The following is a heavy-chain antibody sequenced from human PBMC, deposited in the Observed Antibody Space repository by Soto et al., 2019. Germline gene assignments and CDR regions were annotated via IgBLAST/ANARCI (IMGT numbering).Heavy chain of an antibody. V-gene: IGHV4-39*01. CDR2: IYYSGYT. CDR3: ARNKSLPNSFDP. J-gene: IGHJ5*02. CDR1: GGSITSSSYY. Sequence: SETLSLTCTVSGGSITSSSYYWGWIRQPPGKGLEWIGSIYYSGYTYYNPSLKSRVTISLDASKNQFSLRLSSVTAADTAMYYCARNKSLPNSFDPWGQGRLVTVYS.